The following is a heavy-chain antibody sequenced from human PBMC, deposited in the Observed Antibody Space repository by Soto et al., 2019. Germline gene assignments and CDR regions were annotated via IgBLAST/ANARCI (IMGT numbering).Heavy chain of an antibody. J-gene: IGHJ4*02. V-gene: IGHV3-23*01. CDR3: AREPKPFMTGYYDL. D-gene: IGHD3-9*01. CDR2: ISSTGSKT. CDR1: GFSMSNHA. Sequence: GGSLRLSCVVSGFSMSNHALTWVRQAPGKGLEWVSSISSTGSKTYYADSIKGRFTISRDNPKNTVFLQMNSLRPDDMAFYFCAREPKPFMTGYYDLWGQGTLVTVSS.